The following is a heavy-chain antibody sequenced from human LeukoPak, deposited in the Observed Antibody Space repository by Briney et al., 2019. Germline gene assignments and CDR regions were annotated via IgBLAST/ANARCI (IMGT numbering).Heavy chain of an antibody. J-gene: IGHJ4*02. Sequence: GGSLRLSCAASGFTFSTYAMSWVRQAPGKGLEWVSTISDSGANTYYADSVKGRFTISRDNSKNTLYLQMNSLRAEDTAVYYCARGAGYNYPYYFDYWGQGTLVTVSS. V-gene: IGHV3-23*01. CDR3: ARGAGYNYPYYFDY. D-gene: IGHD5-24*01. CDR1: GFTFSTYA. CDR2: ISDSGANT.